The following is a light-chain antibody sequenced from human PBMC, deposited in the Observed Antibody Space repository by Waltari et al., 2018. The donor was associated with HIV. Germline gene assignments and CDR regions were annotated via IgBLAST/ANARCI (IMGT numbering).Light chain of an antibody. CDR1: RSNIGAGYF. J-gene: IGLJ2*01. CDR2: SDI. CDR3: QSYDSSLRASV. V-gene: IGLV1-40*01. Sequence: QSALTQPPSVSGAPGQRVTISCTGNRSNIGAGYFVHWYQHLPGTAPKLLVYSDINRPSWVPDRASGSKSGTSASLVITGLQAEDEADYYCQSYDSSLRASVFGGGTKLTVL.